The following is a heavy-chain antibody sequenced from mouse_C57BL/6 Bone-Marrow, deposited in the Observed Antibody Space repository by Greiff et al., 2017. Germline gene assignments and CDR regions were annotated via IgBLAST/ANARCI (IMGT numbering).Heavy chain of an antibody. CDR3: ARGGYYVSLAY. CDR2: IDPSDSGT. V-gene: IGHV1-52*01. Sequence: QVQLQQPGAELVRPGSSVKLSCKASGYTFTSYWMHWVKQRPIQGLEWIGNIDPSDSGTHYNQKFKDKATLTVDKSSSTAYMQLSSLTSEDSAVYYCARGGYYVSLAYWGQGTLVTVSA. D-gene: IGHD2-3*01. CDR1: GYTFTSYW. J-gene: IGHJ3*01.